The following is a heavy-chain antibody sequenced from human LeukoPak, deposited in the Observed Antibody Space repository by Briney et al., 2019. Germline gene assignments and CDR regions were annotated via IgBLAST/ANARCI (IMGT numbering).Heavy chain of an antibody. CDR3: ARVFPGGPYGIDV. CDR2: INTNTGNP. V-gene: IGHV7-4-1*02. CDR1: GYTFSSCA. Sequence: GASVKVSCTASGYTFSSCAMNWVRQAPGQGLEWMGWINTNTGNPTYAQGFTGRFVFSLDTSVSTAYLQISSLKAEDTAVYYCARVFPGGPYGIDVWGQGTTVTVSS. J-gene: IGHJ6*02. D-gene: IGHD4-23*01.